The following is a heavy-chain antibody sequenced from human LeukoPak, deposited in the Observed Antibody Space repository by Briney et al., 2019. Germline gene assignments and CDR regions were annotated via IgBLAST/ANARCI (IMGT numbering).Heavy chain of an antibody. CDR1: GFKFDEYA. CDR2: ITWNSGSV. V-gene: IGHV3-9*01. CDR3: AKDGAIFGVPITRGGMDV. Sequence: GGSLRLSCAASGFKFDEYAMHWVRQVPGQGLEWVSGITWNSGSVGYADSVRGRFTISRDNAKNSLYLQMNSLRPEDTALYYCAKDGAIFGVPITRGGMDVWGQGTTVTVSS. D-gene: IGHD3-3*01. J-gene: IGHJ6*02.